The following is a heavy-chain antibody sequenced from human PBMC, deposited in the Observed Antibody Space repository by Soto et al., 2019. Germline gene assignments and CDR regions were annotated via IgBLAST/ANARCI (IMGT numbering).Heavy chain of an antibody. J-gene: IGHJ6*02. Sequence: PSETLSLTCTVSGGSISSGDYYWSWIRQPPGKGLEWIGYIYYSGSTYYNPSLKSRVTISVDTSKNQFSLKLSSVTAADTAVYYRARDRQGDYVWGSYRSPGRGMDVWGPATTVTVSS. CDR1: GGSISSGDYY. V-gene: IGHV4-30-4*01. CDR2: IYYSGST. CDR3: ARDRQGDYVWGSYRSPGRGMDV. D-gene: IGHD3-16*02.